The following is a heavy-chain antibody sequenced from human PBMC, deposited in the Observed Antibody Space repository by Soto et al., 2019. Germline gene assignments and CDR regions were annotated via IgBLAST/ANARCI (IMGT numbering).Heavy chain of an antibody. J-gene: IGHJ4*02. CDR3: AKYDSSGYYYLPLDY. V-gene: IGHV3-23*01. CDR2: ISGSGGST. D-gene: IGHD3-22*01. Sequence: LRLSCAASGFTFSSYAMSWVRQAPGKGLEWVSAISGSGGSTYYADSVKGRFTISRDNSKNTLYLQMNSLRAEDTAVYYCAKYDSSGYYYLPLDYWGQGTLVTVSS. CDR1: GFTFSSYA.